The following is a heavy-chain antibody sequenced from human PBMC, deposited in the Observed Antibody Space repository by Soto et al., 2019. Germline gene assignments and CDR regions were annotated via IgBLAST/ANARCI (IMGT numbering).Heavy chain of an antibody. CDR3: ARGHYDYVWGSYRTWSFDY. CDR1: GFTFSSYD. V-gene: IGHV3-13*01. CDR2: IGTAGDT. Sequence: LRLSCAASGFTFSSYDMHWVRQATGKGLEWVSAIGTAGDTYYPGSVKGRFTISRENAKNSLYLQMNSLRAGDTAVYYCARGHYDYVWGSYRTWSFDYWGQGTLVTVSS. J-gene: IGHJ4*02. D-gene: IGHD3-16*02.